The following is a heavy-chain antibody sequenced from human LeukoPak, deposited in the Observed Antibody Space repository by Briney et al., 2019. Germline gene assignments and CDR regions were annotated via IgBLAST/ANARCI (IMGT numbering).Heavy chain of an antibody. D-gene: IGHD5-18*01. CDR1: GFTFSSYA. CDR3: ARDLGIQLWLGWFDP. CDR2: ISYDGSNK. V-gene: IGHV3-30*04. J-gene: IGHJ5*02. Sequence: GGSLRLSCAASGFTFSSYAMHWVRQAPGKGLEWVAVISYDGSNKYYADSVKGRFTISRDNSKNTLYLQMNSLRAEDTAVYYCARDLGIQLWLGWFDPWGQGTLVTVSS.